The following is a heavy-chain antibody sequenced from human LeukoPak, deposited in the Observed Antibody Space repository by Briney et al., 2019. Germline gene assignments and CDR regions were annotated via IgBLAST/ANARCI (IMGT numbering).Heavy chain of an antibody. V-gene: IGHV1-2*02. CDR2: INPNSGGT. CDR3: ARGLRCSSTSCYTIDY. Sequence: ASVKVSCKASGYTFTGYYMHWVRQAPGQGLEWMGWINPNSGGTNYAQKFQGRVTITRNTSISTAYMELSSLRSEDTAVYYCARGLRCSSTSCYTIDYWGQGTLVTVSS. J-gene: IGHJ4*02. CDR1: GYTFTGYY. D-gene: IGHD2-2*02.